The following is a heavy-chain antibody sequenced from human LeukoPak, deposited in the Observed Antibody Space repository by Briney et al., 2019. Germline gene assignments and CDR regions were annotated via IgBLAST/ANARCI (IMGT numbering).Heavy chain of an antibody. J-gene: IGHJ4*02. CDR1: GGSFSGYY. CDR3: ARDIAVAGMGDY. D-gene: IGHD6-19*01. V-gene: IGHV4-34*01. CDR2: INHSGST. Sequence: PSETLSLTCAVYGGSFSGYYWSWIRQPPGKGLEWIGEINHSGSTNYNPSLKSRVTLSVDTSKNQFSPKLSSVTAADTAVYYCARDIAVAGMGDYWGQGTLVTVSS.